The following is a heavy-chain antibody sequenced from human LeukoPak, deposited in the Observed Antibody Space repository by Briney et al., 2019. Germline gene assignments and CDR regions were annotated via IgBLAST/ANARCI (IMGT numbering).Heavy chain of an antibody. V-gene: IGHV3-9*01. CDR3: AKALGRQQVFMTFDY. J-gene: IGHJ4*02. Sequence: TGGSLRLSCAASGFTFDDYAMHWVRHAPGKGLEWVSGISWNSGSIGYADSVKGRFTISRDNAKNSLYLQMNSLRAEDTALYYCAKALGRQQVFMTFDYWGQGTLVTVSS. CDR1: GFTFDDYA. CDR2: ISWNSGSI. D-gene: IGHD6-13*01.